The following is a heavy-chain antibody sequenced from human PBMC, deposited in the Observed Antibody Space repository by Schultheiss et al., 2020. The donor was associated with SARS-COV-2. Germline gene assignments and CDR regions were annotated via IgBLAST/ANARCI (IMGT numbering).Heavy chain of an antibody. V-gene: IGHV4-39*07. J-gene: IGHJ6*03. CDR2: IYYSGST. D-gene: IGHD1-14*01. CDR3: ARDINLYYYYMDV. CDR1: GGSISSSSYY. Sequence: SETLSLTCTVSGGSISSSSYYWAWIRQPPGKGLEWIGSIYYSGSTYYNPSLKSRVTISVDTSKNQFSLKLSSVTAADTAVYYCARDINLYYYYMDVWGKGTTVTVSS.